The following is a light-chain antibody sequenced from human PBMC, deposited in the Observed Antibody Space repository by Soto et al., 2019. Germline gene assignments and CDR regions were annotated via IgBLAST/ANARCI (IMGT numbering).Light chain of an antibody. V-gene: IGLV2-18*02. CDR2: EVH. CDR3: SSYAASTTLL. Sequence: QSALTQPPSVSGSPGQSVTISCIGSSSDVGTYDRVSWYQAPPGTAPKLIIYEVHYRPSGVPDRFSGSKSGNTASLTISGLQAKDEADYYCSSYAASTTLLFGGGTKLTVL. CDR1: SSDVGTYDR. J-gene: IGLJ2*01.